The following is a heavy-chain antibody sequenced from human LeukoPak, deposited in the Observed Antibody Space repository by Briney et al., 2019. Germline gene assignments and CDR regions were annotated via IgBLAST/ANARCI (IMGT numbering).Heavy chain of an antibody. Sequence: SQTLSLTCAVSGDSVSSSSAVWNWIRQSPSRGLEWLGRTYYRSKWHNEYAESVKSRISITSDTSKNQFSLQLNSVTPEDTAEYYCAGTTDYSSFLAFWGQGTLVTVSS. D-gene: IGHD4-11*01. CDR2: TYYRSKWHN. V-gene: IGHV6-1*01. CDR3: AGTTDYSSFLAF. CDR1: GDSVSSSSAV. J-gene: IGHJ4*02.